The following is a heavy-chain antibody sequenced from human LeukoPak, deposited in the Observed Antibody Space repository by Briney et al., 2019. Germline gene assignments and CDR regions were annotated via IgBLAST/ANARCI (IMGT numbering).Heavy chain of an antibody. CDR1: GFTFSDYS. J-gene: IGHJ4*02. CDR2: ISSRSAYI. D-gene: IGHD1-26*01. CDR3: ARDRSGSYPYYFDY. Sequence: PGGSLRLSCAASGFTFSDYSMNWVRQAPGKGLEWVSPISSRSAYIHYTDSVKGRFNISRDNAENSLYLQMNNLRADDTAVYYCARDRSGSYPYYFDYWGQGTLVTVSS. V-gene: IGHV3-21*01.